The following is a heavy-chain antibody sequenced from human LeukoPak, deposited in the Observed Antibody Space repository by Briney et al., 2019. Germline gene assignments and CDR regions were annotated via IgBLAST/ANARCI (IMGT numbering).Heavy chain of an antibody. V-gene: IGHV4-38-2*02. J-gene: IGHJ4*02. CDR3: ARSPGGFVVVPAAIDY. D-gene: IGHD2-2*01. Sequence: SETLSLTCTVSGDSISNYYWGWIRQPPGKGLEWIGSIYHSGSTYYNPSLKSRVTISVDTSKNQFSLKLSSVTAADTAVYYCARSPGGFVVVPAAIDYWGQGTLVTVSS. CDR1: GDSISNYY. CDR2: IYHSGST.